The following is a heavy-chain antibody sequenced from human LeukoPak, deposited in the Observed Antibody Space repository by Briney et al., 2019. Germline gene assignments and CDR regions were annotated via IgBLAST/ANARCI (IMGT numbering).Heavy chain of an antibody. D-gene: IGHD6-13*01. CDR3: ARLGLSSTWRPAHFDY. J-gene: IGHJ4*02. Sequence: GGSLRLSCAASGFTFSTYSMNWVRQAPGKGLEGVSYISSSGTSIYYADSVKGRFTISRDNAKNSLYLQMNSLRAEDTAVYYCARLGLSSTWRPAHFDYWGQGTLVTVSS. CDR1: GFTFSTYS. V-gene: IGHV3-48*04. CDR2: ISSSGTSI.